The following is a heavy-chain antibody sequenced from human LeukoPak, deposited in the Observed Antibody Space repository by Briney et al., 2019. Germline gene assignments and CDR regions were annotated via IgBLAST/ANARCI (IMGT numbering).Heavy chain of an antibody. CDR3: AKSKELGTTYYDFWSGYPFDP. CDR2: INHSGST. Sequence: SETLSLTCAVYGGSFSGYYWSWIRQPPGKGLEWIGEINHSGSTNYNPSLKSRVTISVDTSKNQFSLKLSSVTAADTAVYYCAKSKELGTTYYDFWSGYPFDPWGQGTLVTVSS. CDR1: GGSFSGYY. D-gene: IGHD3-3*01. J-gene: IGHJ5*02. V-gene: IGHV4-34*01.